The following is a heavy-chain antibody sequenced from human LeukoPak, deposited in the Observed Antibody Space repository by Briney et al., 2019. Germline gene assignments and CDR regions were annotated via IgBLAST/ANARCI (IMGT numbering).Heavy chain of an antibody. CDR2: IIESGGSA. CDR3: AKDGYNYRFDY. Sequence: GGSLRLSCAASGFTFINYAMSWVRQAPGKGLEWVSAIIESGGSANYADSVKGRFTISRDNSKNTLYLQMNSLRPDDTAVYYCAKDGYNYRFDYWGQETLVTVSS. D-gene: IGHD5-24*01. J-gene: IGHJ4*02. V-gene: IGHV3-23*01. CDR1: GFTFINYA.